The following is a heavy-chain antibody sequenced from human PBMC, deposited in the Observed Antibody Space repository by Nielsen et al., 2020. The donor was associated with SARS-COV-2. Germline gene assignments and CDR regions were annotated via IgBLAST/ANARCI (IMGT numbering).Heavy chain of an antibody. J-gene: IGHJ6*02. CDR2: IGVSGGGT. D-gene: IGHD6-19*01. Sequence: GESLKISCAASGSIFSSSWMVWVRQAPGKGLEWVSTIGVSGGGTYYADSLKGRFTISRDNSKNTLYLQMNSLGADDTAIYYCTRRVAGGTMDVWGQGTTVTVSS. CDR1: GSIFSSSW. CDR3: TRRVAGGTMDV. V-gene: IGHV3-23*01.